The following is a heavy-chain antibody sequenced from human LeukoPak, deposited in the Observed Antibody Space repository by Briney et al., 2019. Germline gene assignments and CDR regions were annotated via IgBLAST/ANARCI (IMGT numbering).Heavy chain of an antibody. D-gene: IGHD3-3*02. CDR3: ARSSTGSYFDY. V-gene: IGHV4-59*01. J-gene: IGHJ4*02. CDR1: GGSMSRYY. Sequence: SETLSLTCTVSGGSMSRYYWSWIRQPPGKGLEWIGYMYYSGSTKYNPSLKSRVTISVDTSKNQFSLKLSSVTAADKAVYYCARSSTGSYFDYWGQGTLVTVSS. CDR2: MYYSGST.